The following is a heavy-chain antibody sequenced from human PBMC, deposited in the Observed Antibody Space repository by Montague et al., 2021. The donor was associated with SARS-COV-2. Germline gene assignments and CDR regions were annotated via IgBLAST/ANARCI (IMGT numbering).Heavy chain of an antibody. D-gene: IGHD2-21*01. CDR3: ARGPSAGYSGDRYYSLDV. J-gene: IGHJ6*02. V-gene: IGHV4-34*01. CDR2: INQSGST. CDR1: GGSFNGYY. Sequence: SETLSLTCPVYGGSFNGYYWSWIRQPPGKGLEWIGEINQSGSTKYNPSLKSRVTISGDTSKNQFSLKLYSVTAADTALYYCARGPSAGYSGDRYYSLDVWGQGTTVTVSS.